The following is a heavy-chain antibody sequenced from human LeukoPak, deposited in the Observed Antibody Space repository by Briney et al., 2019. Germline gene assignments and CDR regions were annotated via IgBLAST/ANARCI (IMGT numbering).Heavy chain of an antibody. D-gene: IGHD4-17*01. CDR1: GCTFSSYA. CDR3: ARDLCTVTTCDNWFDP. J-gene: IGHJ5*02. CDR2: ISYDGSNK. Sequence: GRSLRLSCAASGCTFSSYAMHWVRQAPGKGLEWVAVISYDGSNKYYADSVKGRFTISRDNSKNTLYLQMNSLRAEDTAVYYCARDLCTVTTCDNWFDPWGQGTLVTVSS. V-gene: IGHV3-30-3*01.